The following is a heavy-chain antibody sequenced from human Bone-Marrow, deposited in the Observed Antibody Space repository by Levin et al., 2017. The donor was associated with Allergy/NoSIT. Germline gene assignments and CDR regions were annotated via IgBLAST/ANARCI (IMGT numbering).Heavy chain of an antibody. D-gene: IGHD2-8*01. J-gene: IGHJ4*02. CDR3: TNAPNPYYFDY. Sequence: ESLKISCTVSGGSVSSGSDYWSWIRQPPGKGLEWIGNIYYSGSTNYHPSLKSRVTISVDTSKNQLSLKLRSVTAADTAVYYCTNAPNPYYFDYWGQGTLVTVSS. CDR2: IYYSGST. CDR1: GGSVSSGSDY. V-gene: IGHV4-61*01.